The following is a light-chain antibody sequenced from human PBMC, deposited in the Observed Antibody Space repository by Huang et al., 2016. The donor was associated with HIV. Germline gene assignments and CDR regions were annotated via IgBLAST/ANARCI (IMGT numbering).Light chain of an antibody. CDR2: AAS. Sequence: DIELTQSPSSLSAYVGDRDTITCRASQTISTFLNWYQQKPGKAPKRLIYAASSLESGVPPRFSGSGSGTHFTLTISSLQPEDFASYYCQQGYISPPLTFGGGTKVEI. V-gene: IGKV1-39*01. J-gene: IGKJ4*01. CDR1: QTISTF. CDR3: QQGYISPPLT.